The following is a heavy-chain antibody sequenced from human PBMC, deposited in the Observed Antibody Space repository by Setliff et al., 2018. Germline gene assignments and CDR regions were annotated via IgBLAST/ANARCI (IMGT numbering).Heavy chain of an antibody. CDR2: IHYGGTT. CDR3: AICRYQVPYNY. V-gene: IGHV4-39*01. D-gene: IGHD2-2*01. J-gene: IGHJ4*02. CDR1: GASINTGTYY. Sequence: SETLSLTCNVSGASINTGTYYWAWIRQPPGKGLEWIGRIHYGGTTYYNASLKSRVTISVDTSKNQFSLRLSSVTAADTAVYYCAICRYQVPYNYWGQGSLVTVSS.